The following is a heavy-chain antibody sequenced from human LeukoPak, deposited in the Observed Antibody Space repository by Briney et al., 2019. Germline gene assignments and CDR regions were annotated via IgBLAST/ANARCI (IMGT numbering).Heavy chain of an antibody. CDR1: GFTFSSYP. Sequence: GGSLRLSCAASGFTFSSYPMSWVRQAPAKGLQRVSAISGGGGSAYYADSVKGRSTISRDNSRSTLYLQLNSLRAEDTAIYYCAARPLMPPRFDYWGQGTLVTVSS. V-gene: IGHV3-23*01. D-gene: IGHD2-2*01. CDR3: AARPLMPPRFDY. J-gene: IGHJ4*02. CDR2: ISGGGGSA.